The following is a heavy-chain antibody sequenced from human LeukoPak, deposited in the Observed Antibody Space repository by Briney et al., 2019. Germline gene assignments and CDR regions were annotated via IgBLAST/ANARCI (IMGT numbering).Heavy chain of an antibody. CDR3: AKDNDGSGYYSPLDY. CDR2: ISWNSGSI. V-gene: IGHV3-9*01. Sequence: GGSLRLSCAASGFTFDDYAMHWVRQAPGKGLEWVSGISWNSGSIGYADSVKGRFTISRDNAKNSLYLQTNSLRAEDTALYYCAKDNDGSGYYSPLDYWGQGTLVTVSS. CDR1: GFTFDDYA. D-gene: IGHD3-22*01. J-gene: IGHJ4*02.